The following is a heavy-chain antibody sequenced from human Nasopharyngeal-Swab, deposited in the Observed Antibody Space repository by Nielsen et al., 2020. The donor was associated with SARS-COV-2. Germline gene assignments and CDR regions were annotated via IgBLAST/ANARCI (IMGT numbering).Heavy chain of an antibody. V-gene: IGHV4-39*01. D-gene: IGHD3-16*01. CDR2: IYYSGST. CDR3: ARHSSDYHSYYYYYMDV. CDR1: GGSISSSSYY. J-gene: IGHJ6*03. Sequence: SETLSLTCTVSGGSISSSSYYWGWIRQPPGKGLEWIGSIYYSGSTYYNPSLKSRVTMSVDTSKNQFSLKLSSVTAADTAVYYCARHSSDYHSYYYYYMDVWGKGTTVTVSS.